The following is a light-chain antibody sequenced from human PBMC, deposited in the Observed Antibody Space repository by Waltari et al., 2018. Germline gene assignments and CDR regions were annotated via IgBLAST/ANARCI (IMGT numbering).Light chain of an antibody. CDR3: QQYNRWPPIT. V-gene: IGKV3-15*01. CDR1: QTVSSN. CDR2: DAS. J-gene: IGKJ5*01. Sequence: EVVMTQSPATLSVFPGESATPSCRASQTVSSNLAWYQQRPGQAPRLLIFDASTRAPSVPARFSGSGSGTEFTLTIRSLQSEDSAVYYCQQYNRWPPITFGQGTRLEIK.